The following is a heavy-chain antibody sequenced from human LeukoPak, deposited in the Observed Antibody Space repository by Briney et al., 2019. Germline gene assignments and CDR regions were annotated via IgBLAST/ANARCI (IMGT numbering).Heavy chain of an antibody. J-gene: IGHJ4*02. CDR1: GYTFTSYG. D-gene: IGHD3-22*01. Sequence: ASVKVSCKASGYTFTSYGVSWVRQAPGQGLEWVGWISAYNGRTNYAQNLQGRVTMTTDTSTTTAYMELRNLRSDDTAVYYCARDPYDSSGTPKYQFDYWGQGTLVTVSS. CDR2: ISAYNGRT. CDR3: ARDPYDSSGTPKYQFDY. V-gene: IGHV1-18*01.